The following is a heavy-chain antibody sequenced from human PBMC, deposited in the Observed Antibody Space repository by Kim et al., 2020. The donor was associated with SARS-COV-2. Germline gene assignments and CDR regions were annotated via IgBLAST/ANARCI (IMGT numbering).Heavy chain of an antibody. CDR1: GFTFGPFW. CDR3: VRAGKRWGMDV. V-gene: IGHV3-7*01. J-gene: IGHJ6*02. Sequence: GGSLRLSCAASGFTFGPFWMAWVRQAPGKGPEWVANIKGDGSEHYYVDSVEGRFTISRDNAKATVYLQMNSLRVEDTAIYYCVRAGKRWGMDVWGQGTTV. D-gene: IGHD7-27*01. CDR2: IKGDGSEH.